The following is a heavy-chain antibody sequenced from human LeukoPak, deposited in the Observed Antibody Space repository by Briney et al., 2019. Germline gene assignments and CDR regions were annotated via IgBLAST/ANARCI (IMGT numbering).Heavy chain of an antibody. CDR1: GGTFSSYA. V-gene: IGHV1-2*02. Sequence: GASVKVSCKASGGTFSSYAISWVRQAPGQGLEWMGWINPNSGGTNYAQKFQGRVTMTRDTSISTAYMELSRLRSDDTAVYYCARAFSRLVTMNPDYWGQGTLVTVSS. J-gene: IGHJ4*02. D-gene: IGHD2-21*02. CDR2: INPNSGGT. CDR3: ARAFSRLVTMNPDY.